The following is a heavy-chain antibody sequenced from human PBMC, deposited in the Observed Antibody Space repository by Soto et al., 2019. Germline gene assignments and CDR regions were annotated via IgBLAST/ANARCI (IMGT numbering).Heavy chain of an antibody. CDR3: ASGGLPAPYYFDY. Sequence: PGGCMRLSCAASGFTFSSYAMSWVRQDPGKGLEWVSAISGSGGSTYYADSVKGRFTISRDNSKNTLYLQMNSLRAEDTAVYYCASGGLPAPYYFDYWGQGTLVTVSS. CDR1: GFTFSSYA. CDR2: ISGSGGST. J-gene: IGHJ4*02. V-gene: IGHV3-23*01. D-gene: IGHD2-2*01.